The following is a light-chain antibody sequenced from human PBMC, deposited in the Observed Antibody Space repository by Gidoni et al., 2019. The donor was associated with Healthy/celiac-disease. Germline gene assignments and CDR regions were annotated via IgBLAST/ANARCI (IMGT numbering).Light chain of an antibody. V-gene: IGLV2-23*01. CDR2: EGS. J-gene: IGLJ2*01. Sequence: HSALTQPAPASGSPGQSITISCTGTSSDVGSYNLFSWYQQHPGKAPKLMIYEGSKRPSGVSNRFSGSKSGNTASLTISGLQAEDEAGYYCCSYAGSWWVFGGGTKLTVL. CDR1: SSDVGSYNL. CDR3: CSYAGSWWV.